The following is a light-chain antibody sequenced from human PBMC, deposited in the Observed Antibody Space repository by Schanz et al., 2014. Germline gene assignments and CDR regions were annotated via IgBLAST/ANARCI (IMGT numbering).Light chain of an antibody. V-gene: IGLV1-51*01. Sequence: QSVLTQPPSVSAAPGQKVTISCSGNTSNIGSNFVSWYQHLPGTAPKLLILANNERPSGIPDRFSGSKSGTSATLDITGLXXXDEDDYFCGTWDTSLTVVMFGAGTKLTVL. CDR1: TSNIGSNF. CDR3: GTWDTSLTVVM. CDR2: ANN. J-gene: IGLJ3*02.